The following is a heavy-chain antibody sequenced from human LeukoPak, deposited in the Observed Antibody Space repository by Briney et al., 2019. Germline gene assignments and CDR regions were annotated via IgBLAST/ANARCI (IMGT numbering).Heavy chain of an antibody. V-gene: IGHV3-48*03. CDR2: ISSSGSII. J-gene: IGHJ4*02. CDR1: GFTFSSYE. CDR3: ARHGTSDYGDYVTFDY. D-gene: IGHD4-17*01. Sequence: GGSLRLSCAASGFTFSSYEMNWVRQAPGKGLEWVSYISSSGSIIYYADSVKGRFTISRDNAKNSLYLQMNSLRAEDTAVYYCARHGTSDYGDYVTFDYWGQGTLVTVSS.